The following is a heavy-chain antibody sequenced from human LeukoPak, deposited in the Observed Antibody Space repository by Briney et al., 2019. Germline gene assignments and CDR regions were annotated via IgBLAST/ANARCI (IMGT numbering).Heavy chain of an antibody. CDR3: AKDAQGLVRGGIYFDF. CDR1: GFSFSTYW. J-gene: IGHJ4*02. CDR2: ISGSGGST. V-gene: IGHV3-23*01. D-gene: IGHD6-19*01. Sequence: GGSLRLSCAASGFSFSTYWLHWVRQAPGKGLEWVSAISGSGGSTYYADSVKGQFTISRDNSKNTLYLQMNSLRAEDTALYYCAKDAQGLVRGGIYFDFWGQGSLVTVSS.